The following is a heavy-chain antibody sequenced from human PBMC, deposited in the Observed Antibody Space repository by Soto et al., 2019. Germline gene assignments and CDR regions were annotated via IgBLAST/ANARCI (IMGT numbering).Heavy chain of an antibody. Sequence: SETLPLTCTVSGGSISSYYWSWIRQPPGKGLEWIGYIYYSGSTNYNPSLKSRVTISVDTSKNQFSLKLSSVTAADTAVYYCARVWGYAFDIWGQGTMVTVSS. CDR2: IYYSGST. D-gene: IGHD7-27*01. J-gene: IGHJ3*02. V-gene: IGHV4-59*01. CDR1: GGSISSYY. CDR3: ARVWGYAFDI.